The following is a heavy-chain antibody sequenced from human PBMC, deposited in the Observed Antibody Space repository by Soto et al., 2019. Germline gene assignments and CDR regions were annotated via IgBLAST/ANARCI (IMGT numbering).Heavy chain of an antibody. D-gene: IGHD5-12*01. J-gene: IGHJ4*02. CDR3: ARVGGATMATMYFDP. V-gene: IGHV3-48*02. CDR1: GLTFTGYS. CDR2: INSGSSTI. Sequence: EVQLVESGGGLIQPGGSLRLSCAVSGLTFTGYSMNWVRQAPGKGLEWVSFINSGSSTIFYADSVKGRFTISRDNAKSSLYLEMNSQRDEDTAVYYCARVGGATMATMYFDPWGQGTLVTVSS.